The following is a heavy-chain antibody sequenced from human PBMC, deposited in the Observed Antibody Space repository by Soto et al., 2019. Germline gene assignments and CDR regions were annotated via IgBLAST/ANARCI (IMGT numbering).Heavy chain of an antibody. CDR2: IYPGDSET. J-gene: IGHJ4*02. D-gene: IGHD3-22*01. Sequence: GESLKISCRGSGYSFINYWIGWVRQMPGKVLEWMGIIYPGDSETKYSPSFQGQVTISADKSISTAYLQWSRLKASDSAMYYCARQGSYYDSKSVGYWGQGXLVTVSS. CDR3: ARQGSYYDSKSVGY. V-gene: IGHV5-51*01. CDR1: GYSFINYW.